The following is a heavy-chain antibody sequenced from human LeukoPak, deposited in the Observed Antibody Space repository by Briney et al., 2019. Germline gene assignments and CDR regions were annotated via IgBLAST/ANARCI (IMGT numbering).Heavy chain of an antibody. CDR2: IYSGGST. V-gene: IGHV3-53*01. CDR3: AREAVTRNYFDY. D-gene: IGHD4-17*01. CDR1: GFTVSSNY. J-gene: IGHJ4*02. Sequence: GGSLRLSCAASGFTVSSNYMNWVRQAPGKGLEWVSVIYSGGSTYYADCVKGRFTISRDNSKNTPFLQMNSLRAEDTAVYYCAREAVTRNYFDYWGQGTLVTVSS.